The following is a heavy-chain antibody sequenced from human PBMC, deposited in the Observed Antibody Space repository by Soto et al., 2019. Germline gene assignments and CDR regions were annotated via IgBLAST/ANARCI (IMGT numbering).Heavy chain of an antibody. CDR3: ARDAEDIVVVPAAWAHYYYMDV. CDR1: GGTFSSYT. J-gene: IGHJ6*03. CDR2: IIPILGIA. Sequence: QVQLVQSGAEVQKPGSSVKVSCKASGGTFSSYTISWVRQAPGQGLEWMGRIIPILGIANYAQQFQGRVTITADKSTSTAYMEVSSLRSEDTAVYYCARDAEDIVVVPAAWAHYYYMDVWGKGTTVTVSS. V-gene: IGHV1-69*08. D-gene: IGHD2-2*01.